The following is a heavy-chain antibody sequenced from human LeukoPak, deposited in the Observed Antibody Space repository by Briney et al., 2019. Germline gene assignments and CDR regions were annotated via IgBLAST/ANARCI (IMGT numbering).Heavy chain of an antibody. CDR3: AKDWFDYYFDY. D-gene: IGHD3-9*01. V-gene: IGHV3-23*01. CDR2: ISSSGGST. Sequence: GGSLRLSCAASGFTFSNYAMSWVRQAPGKGLEWVSAISSSGGSTCYADSVKGRFTISRDNSKNTLYLEMNSLRAEDTAVYYCAKDWFDYYFDYWGQGTLVTVSS. J-gene: IGHJ4*02. CDR1: GFTFSNYA.